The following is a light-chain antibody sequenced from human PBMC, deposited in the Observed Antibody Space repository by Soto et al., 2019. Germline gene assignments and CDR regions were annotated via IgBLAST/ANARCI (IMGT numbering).Light chain of an antibody. CDR3: QQYGSSPLT. CDR2: GAS. J-gene: IGKJ1*01. CDR1: QRVTNSY. V-gene: IGKV3-20*01. Sequence: EIVLTQSPGTLPLSPGERVTLSCRASQRVTNSYLAWYQQKPGQAPRLLIYGASSRATGIPDRFSGGGSGTDFTLTISTLEPEDFAVYNCQQYGSSPLTFGQGTKVDIK.